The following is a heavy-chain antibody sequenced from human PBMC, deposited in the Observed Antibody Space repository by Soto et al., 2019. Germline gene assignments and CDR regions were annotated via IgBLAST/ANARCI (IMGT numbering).Heavy chain of an antibody. Sequence: GASVKVSCKASGYTFTGYYMHWVRQAPGKGLEWMGRSAPEEGEPIYPQKFQGRVSMAEDPSTDTAYMELTSLRFEDTAVYFCAADRKIVGTIGAFDFWGQGTLVTVSS. CDR1: GYTFTGYY. CDR2: SAPEEGEP. J-gene: IGHJ4*02. D-gene: IGHD1-26*01. CDR3: AADRKIVGTIGAFDF. V-gene: IGHV1-24*01.